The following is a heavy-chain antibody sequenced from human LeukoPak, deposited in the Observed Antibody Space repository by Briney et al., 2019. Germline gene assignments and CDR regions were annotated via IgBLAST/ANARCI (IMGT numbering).Heavy chain of an antibody. Sequence: PSETLSLTCAVYGGSFSGYYWSWIRQPPGKGLEWIGEINHSGSTNYNPSLKSRVTISVDTSKNQFSLKLSSVTAADTAVYYCARSGGKYDYVWGSYFRYWGQGTLVTVSS. J-gene: IGHJ4*02. CDR2: INHSGST. V-gene: IGHV4-34*01. CDR3: ARSGGKYDYVWGSYFRY. D-gene: IGHD3-16*01. CDR1: GGSFSGYY.